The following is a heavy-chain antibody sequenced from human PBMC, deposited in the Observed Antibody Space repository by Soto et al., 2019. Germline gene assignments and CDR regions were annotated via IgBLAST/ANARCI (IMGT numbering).Heavy chain of an antibody. CDR1: GFKYTDFA. Sequence: VQLVESGGGEVQPGRSLRLSCAASGFKYTDFALHWVHQAPGKGLAWVSIISYDGSDKYYADSVKGRFVISRDNPKNKLNLAVNSLRHKVTVVYFGARRGWDSYYDIDVWGQGTTVTVFS. CDR2: ISYDGSDK. CDR3: ARRGWDSYYDIDV. D-gene: IGHD3-22*01. V-gene: IGHV3-30*09. J-gene: IGHJ6*02.